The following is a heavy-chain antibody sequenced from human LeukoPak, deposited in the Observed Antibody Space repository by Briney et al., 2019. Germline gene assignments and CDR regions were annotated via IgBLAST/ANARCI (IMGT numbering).Heavy chain of an antibody. CDR1: GFTFSDYY. V-gene: IGHV3-23*01. CDR2: ISGSGGST. Sequence: GGSLRLSCAASGFTFSDYYMSWIRQAPGKGLEWVSVISGSGGSTYNADSVKGRFTISRDNSKNTLYLQMNSLRAEDTAVYYCAKDTRYSASYSTDYFDYWGQGTLVTVSS. J-gene: IGHJ4*02. D-gene: IGHD1-26*01. CDR3: AKDTRYSASYSTDYFDY.